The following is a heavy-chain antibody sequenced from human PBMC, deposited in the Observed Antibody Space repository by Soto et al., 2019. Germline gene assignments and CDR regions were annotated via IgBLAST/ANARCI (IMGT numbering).Heavy chain of an antibody. J-gene: IGHJ4*02. D-gene: IGHD5-12*01. CDR3: ARDHRLNSGYDY. V-gene: IGHV4-59*01. CDR1: GGSISSYY. CDR2: IYYSGST. Sequence: QVQLQESGPGLVKPSETLSLTCTVSGGSISSYYWSWIRQPPGKGLEWIGYIYYSGSTTYNPSLKSRVTISVHTSKNQFSLKLSSVTAADTAVYYCARDHRLNSGYDYWGQGTLVTVSS.